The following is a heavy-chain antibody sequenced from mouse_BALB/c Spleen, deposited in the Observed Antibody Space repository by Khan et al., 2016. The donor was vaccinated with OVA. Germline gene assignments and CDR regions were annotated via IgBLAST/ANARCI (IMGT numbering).Heavy chain of an antibody. J-gene: IGHJ1*01. V-gene: IGHV14-3*02. CDR2: ITPANGNT. D-gene: IGHD1-1*02. CDR3: VRTSYGPRNLDD. Sequence: VQLQQSGAELVKPGASVKLSCKASGYTIKDSYIHWVKQRPEQGLEWIGRITPANGNTEYDANFKGKATMTSETSSNTAYLQLSSLTYGDTAVYDGVRTSYGPRNLDDWGEGTTVTVSS. CDR1: GYTIKDSY.